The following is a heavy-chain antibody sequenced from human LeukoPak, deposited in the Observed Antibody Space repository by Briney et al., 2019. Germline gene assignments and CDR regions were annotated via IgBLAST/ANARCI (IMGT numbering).Heavy chain of an antibody. J-gene: IGHJ5*02. CDR3: ARGPPEYCSGGSCYSGRNWFDP. D-gene: IGHD2-15*01. Sequence: ASVKVSCKASGHTFTSYYMHWVRQAPGQGLEWMGWINPNSGGAGYAQKFPGRVTMTRDTSISTAYMALSRLRSDDTAMYYCARGPPEYCSGGSCYSGRNWFDPWGQGTLVTVSS. CDR2: INPNSGGA. CDR1: GHTFTSYY. V-gene: IGHV1-2*02.